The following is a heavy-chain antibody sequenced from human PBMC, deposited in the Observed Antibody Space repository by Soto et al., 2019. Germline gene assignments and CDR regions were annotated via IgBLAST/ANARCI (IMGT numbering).Heavy chain of an antibody. CDR2: IYYSGST. Sequence: SETLSLTCTVSGGSISSGGYYWSWIRQHPGKGLEWIGYIYYSGSTYYNPSLKSRVTISVDTSKNQFSLKLSSVTAADTAVYYCASTHRGWFGNWFDPWGQGTLVTVSS. V-gene: IGHV4-31*03. CDR1: GGSISSGGYY. D-gene: IGHD3-10*01. CDR3: ASTHRGWFGNWFDP. J-gene: IGHJ5*02.